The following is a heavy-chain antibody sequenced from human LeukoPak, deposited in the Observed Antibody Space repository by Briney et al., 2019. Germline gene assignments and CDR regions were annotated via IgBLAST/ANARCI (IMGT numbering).Heavy chain of an antibody. CDR3: AVKTTVTTFDY. V-gene: IGHV4-34*01. J-gene: IGHJ4*02. CDR1: GGSFSGYS. Sequence: PSETLSLTCAVYGGSFSGYSWSWIRQPPGKGLEWIGEINHSGSTNYNPSLKSQVTISVDTSKNQFSLKLSSVTAADTAVYYCAVKTTVTTFDYWGERTLVTVSS. D-gene: IGHD4-11*01. CDR2: INHSGST.